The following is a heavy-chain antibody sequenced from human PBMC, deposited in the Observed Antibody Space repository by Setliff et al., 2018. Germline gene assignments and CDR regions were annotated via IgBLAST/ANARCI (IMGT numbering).Heavy chain of an antibody. Sequence: KPSETLSLTCAVYGDSLSDYYWSWIRQAPGKGPEWIGEINHRGSTNYSPSLKSRVSISVEKSKNQFSLKLTSVTAADTAVYYCARAQVVFAISAPVWYFEVWGRGTQVTVSS. CDR2: INHRGST. V-gene: IGHV4-34*01. CDR3: ARAQVVFAISAPVWYFEV. J-gene: IGHJ2*01. CDR1: GDSLSDYY. D-gene: IGHD2-21*01.